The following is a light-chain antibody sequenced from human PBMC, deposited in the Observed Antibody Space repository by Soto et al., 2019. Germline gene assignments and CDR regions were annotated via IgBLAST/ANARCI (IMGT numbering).Light chain of an antibody. Sequence: QSVLTQPASVSGSPGQSITISCTGTSSDVGSYNHVSWYQQHPGKAPKLMIYDVTTRPSGVSNRFSGSKSGNTASLTISGLQAEDEADYYCCSYAGNSIVVFGGGTKLTVL. V-gene: IGLV2-23*02. CDR1: SSDVGSYNH. CDR3: CSYAGNSIVV. CDR2: DVT. J-gene: IGLJ2*01.